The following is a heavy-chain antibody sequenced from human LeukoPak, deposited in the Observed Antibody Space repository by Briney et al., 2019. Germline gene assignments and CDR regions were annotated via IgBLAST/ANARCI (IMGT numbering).Heavy chain of an antibody. CDR1: GGSFSGYY. CDR3: ARGGDSSGYEGRFDP. J-gene: IGHJ5*02. V-gene: IGHV4-34*01. CDR2: INHSGST. Sequence: SETLSLTCAVYGGSFSGYYWSWIRQPPGKGLEWIVEINHSGSTNYNPSLKSRVTIAVDTSKNQFSLKLSSVTAADTAVYYCARGGDSSGYEGRFDPWGQGTLVTVSS. D-gene: IGHD3-22*01.